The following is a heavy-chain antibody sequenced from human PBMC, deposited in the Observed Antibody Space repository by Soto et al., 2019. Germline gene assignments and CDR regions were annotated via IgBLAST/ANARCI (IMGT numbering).Heavy chain of an antibody. CDR1: GTSVTDYF. CDR3: ARWNDPLRAFDI. CDR2: IHYTGGS. J-gene: IGHJ3*02. V-gene: IGHV4-59*02. D-gene: IGHD1-1*01. Sequence: SETLSLTCIVSGTSVTDYFWNWIRKPPGKELEWIGFIHYTGGSLYNSSLKSRLSMSVDTSRNQFSLRLSSVTAADTAFYYCARWNDPLRAFDIWDQGTEVTVSS.